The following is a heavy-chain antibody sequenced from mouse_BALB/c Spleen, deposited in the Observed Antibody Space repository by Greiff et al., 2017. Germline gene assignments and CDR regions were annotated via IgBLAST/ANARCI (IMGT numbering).Heavy chain of an antibody. V-gene: IGHV1S34*01. D-gene: IGHD4-1*01. J-gene: IGHJ4*01. CDR1: GFTFTGYY. CDR2: ISCYNGAT. Sequence: LVKTGASVKISCKASGFTFTGYYMHWVKQSHGQSLEWIGYISCYNGATSYNQKFKGKATLTVDTSSSTAYMQFNSLTSEDSAVYYCARTGTDAMDYWGQGTWVTVSS. CDR3: ARTGTDAMDY.